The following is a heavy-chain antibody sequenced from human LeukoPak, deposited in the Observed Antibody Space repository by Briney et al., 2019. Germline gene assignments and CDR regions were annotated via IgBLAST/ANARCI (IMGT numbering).Heavy chain of an antibody. J-gene: IGHJ3*02. V-gene: IGHV3-21*01. Sequence: PGGSLRLSCAASGFTFSSYSMNWVRQAPGKGLEWVSSISSSSSYIYYADSVKGRFTISRDNAKNSLYLQMNSLRAEDTAVYYCARVGYCTNGVCLAPAFDIWGQGTMVTVSS. CDR1: GFTFSSYS. CDR2: ISSSSSYI. CDR3: ARVGYCTNGVCLAPAFDI. D-gene: IGHD2-8*01.